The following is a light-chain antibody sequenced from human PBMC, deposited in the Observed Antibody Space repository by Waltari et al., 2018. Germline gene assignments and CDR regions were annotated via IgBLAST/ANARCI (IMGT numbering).Light chain of an antibody. CDR3: SAWDRSLSSGL. V-gene: IGLV1-51*02. CDR2: ENN. Sequence: VLTQPPSASGAPGQGVTISCTGSSSNIGTTYYVSWYQQFPGTAPKLIIYENNKQPSGVSDRFSGSQSGTSASLTITGLQSEDEADYYCSAWDRSLSSGLFGGGTRLTVL. CDR1: SSNIGTTYY. J-gene: IGLJ2*01.